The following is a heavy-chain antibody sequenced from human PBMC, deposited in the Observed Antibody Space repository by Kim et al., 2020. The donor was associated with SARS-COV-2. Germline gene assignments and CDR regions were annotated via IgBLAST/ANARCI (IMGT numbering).Heavy chain of an antibody. CDR1: GGSISSYY. D-gene: IGHD1-26*01. Sequence: SETLSLTCTVSGGSISSYYWSWIRQPPGKGLEWIGYIYYSGSTNYNPSLKSRVTISVDTSKNQFSLKLSSVTAADTAVYYCARESFGVGATRYYFDYWGQGTLVTVSS. CDR2: IYYSGST. J-gene: IGHJ4*02. CDR3: ARESFGVGATRYYFDY. V-gene: IGHV4-59*13.